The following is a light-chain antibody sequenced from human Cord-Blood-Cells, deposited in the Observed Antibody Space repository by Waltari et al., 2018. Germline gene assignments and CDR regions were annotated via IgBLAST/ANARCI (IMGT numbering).Light chain of an antibody. Sequence: QSVLTQPPSASGTPGQRVTISCSGRSSNIGSHYVYWYQHLPVTAPKLRIYRNNQRPSGVPDRFACSKSGTSASLAISGLRCEDEADYYCAAWDDSLSGYVFGTGTKVTVL. CDR2: RNN. CDR3: AAWDDSLSGYV. CDR1: SSNIGSHY. J-gene: IGLJ1*01. V-gene: IGLV1-47*01.